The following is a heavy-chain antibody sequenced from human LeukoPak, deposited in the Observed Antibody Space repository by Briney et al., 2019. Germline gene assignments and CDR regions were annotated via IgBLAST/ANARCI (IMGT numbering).Heavy chain of an antibody. V-gene: IGHV4-34*01. CDR2: INHSGST. CDR3: ARGRYSYGYRSFDY. Sequence: SETLSLTCTVSGGSISSYYWSWIRQPPGKGLEWIGEINHSGSTNYNPSLKSRVTISVDTSKNQFSLKLSSVTAADTAVYYCARGRYSYGYRSFDYWGQGTLVTVSS. CDR1: GGSISSYY. J-gene: IGHJ4*02. D-gene: IGHD5-18*01.